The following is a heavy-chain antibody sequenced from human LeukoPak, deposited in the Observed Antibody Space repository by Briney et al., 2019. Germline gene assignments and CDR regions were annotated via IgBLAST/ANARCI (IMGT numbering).Heavy chain of an antibody. CDR1: GFTFSSYW. D-gene: IGHD2-2*01. CDR2: INSDGSST. J-gene: IGHJ6*02. V-gene: IGHV3-74*01. Sequence: GGSLRLSCAASGFTFSSYWMHWVRQAPGKGLVWVSRINSDGSSTSYADSVKGRFTISRDNAKNTLYLQMNSLRAEDTAVYYCARPSTSCYTDYSCGMDVWGQGTTVTVSS. CDR3: ARPSTSCYTDYSCGMDV.